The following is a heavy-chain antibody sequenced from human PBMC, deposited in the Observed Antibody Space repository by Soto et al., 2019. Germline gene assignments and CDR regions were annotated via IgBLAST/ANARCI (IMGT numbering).Heavy chain of an antibody. CDR1: GFTFSSYD. CDR3: ARGFCSGGSCYFYYYGVDV. J-gene: IGHJ6*02. D-gene: IGHD2-15*01. Sequence: GGSLRLSCAASGFTFSSYDMHWVRQAAGKGLEWVSSIGTAGDTYYPDSVKGRFTISRENAKNSLYLQMNSLRAGDTAAYYCARGFCSGGSCYFYYYGVDVWGQGTTVTVSS. V-gene: IGHV3-13*04. CDR2: IGTAGDT.